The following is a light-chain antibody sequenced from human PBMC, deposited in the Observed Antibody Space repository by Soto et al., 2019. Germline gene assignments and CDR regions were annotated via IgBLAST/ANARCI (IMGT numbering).Light chain of an antibody. CDR3: QVWVSSSDHVV. V-gene: IGLV3-21*04. CDR2: YDS. Sequence: SSELTQPPSVSVAPGKTARITCGGNNIGSKSVHWYQQKPGQAPVLVIYYDSDRPSGIPERFSGSNSGNTATLTISRVEAGDEADYYCQVWVSSSDHVVFGGGTKLTVL. J-gene: IGLJ2*01. CDR1: NIGSKS.